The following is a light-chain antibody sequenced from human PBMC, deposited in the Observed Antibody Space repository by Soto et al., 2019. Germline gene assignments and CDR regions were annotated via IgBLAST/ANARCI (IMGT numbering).Light chain of an antibody. CDR1: QSVASNY. J-gene: IGKJ3*01. CDR3: QQYGRSPGLLT. Sequence: EIVLTQSPGTPSLSPGERVTLSCRASQSVASNYIAWYQQKPGQAPRLLIYEASTRATGIPDRFSGSGSGTDFTLIISRLEPEDFAVYYCQQYGRSPGLLTFGPGTKVDI. V-gene: IGKV3-20*01. CDR2: EAS.